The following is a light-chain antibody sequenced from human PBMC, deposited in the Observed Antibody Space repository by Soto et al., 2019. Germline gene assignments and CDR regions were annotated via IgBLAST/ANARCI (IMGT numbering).Light chain of an antibody. CDR2: AAS. J-gene: IGKJ2*03. V-gene: IGKV1-39*01. Sequence: DIQMTQSPSSLSASVGDRVTITCRASQSTRIYLNWYQQKPGKAPKPLIYAASTLLSGVPSRFSGSGSGTDFTLTISSLQPEDFATYYCQQIFGTRYSFGEGTKVDIK. CDR3: QQIFGTRYS. CDR1: QSTRIY.